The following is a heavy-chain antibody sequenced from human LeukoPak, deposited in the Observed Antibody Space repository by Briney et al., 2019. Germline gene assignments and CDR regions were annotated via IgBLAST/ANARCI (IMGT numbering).Heavy chain of an antibody. CDR1: GYTFTSYG. CDR2: ISAYNGNT. Sequence: GASVKVSCKASGYTFTSYGISWVRQAPGQGLEWMGWISAYNGNTNYAQKLQGRVTMTTDTSTSTAYMELRSLRSDDTVVYYCARVRDVVVVAATQPDFDYWGQGTLVTVSS. CDR3: ARVRDVVVVAATQPDFDY. V-gene: IGHV1-18*04. D-gene: IGHD2-15*01. J-gene: IGHJ4*02.